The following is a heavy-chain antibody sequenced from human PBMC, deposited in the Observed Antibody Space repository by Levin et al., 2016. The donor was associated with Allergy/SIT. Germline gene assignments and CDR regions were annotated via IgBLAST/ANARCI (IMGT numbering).Heavy chain of an antibody. Sequence: WIRQPPGKALEWLAHIFSNDEKSYSTSLKSRLTISKDTSKSQVVLTMTNMDPVDTATYYCARMGGSYYYYGMDVWGQGTTVTVSS. J-gene: IGHJ6*02. CDR3: ARMGGSYYYYGMDV. V-gene: IGHV2-26*01. D-gene: IGHD1-26*01. CDR2: IFSNDEK.